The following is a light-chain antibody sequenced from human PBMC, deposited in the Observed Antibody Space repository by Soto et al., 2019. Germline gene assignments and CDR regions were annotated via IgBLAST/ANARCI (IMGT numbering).Light chain of an antibody. Sequence: DIQMTQSPSTLSASVGDRVTITCRASQTISIWLAWYQQKPGKAPKLLIYKASSLETGVPSRFSGSGSGTEFTLTISSLQPEDVATYYCQEYNSYPVSFGQGTRLEI. J-gene: IGKJ5*01. V-gene: IGKV1-5*03. CDR2: KAS. CDR3: QEYNSYPVS. CDR1: QTISIW.